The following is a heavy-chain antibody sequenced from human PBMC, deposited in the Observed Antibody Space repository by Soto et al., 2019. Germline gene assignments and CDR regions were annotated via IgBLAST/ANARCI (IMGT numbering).Heavy chain of an antibody. J-gene: IGHJ4*02. CDR1: GFTFSSYG. V-gene: IGHV3-33*01. Sequence: PGGSLRLSCAASGFTFSSYGMHWVRQAPGKGLEWVAVIWDDGSNKYYADSVKGRFTISRDNSKNTLYLQMNSLRAEDTAVYYCARESSGYKYYFDDWGQGTLVTVSS. D-gene: IGHD3-22*01. CDR2: IWDDGSNK. CDR3: ARESSGYKYYFDD.